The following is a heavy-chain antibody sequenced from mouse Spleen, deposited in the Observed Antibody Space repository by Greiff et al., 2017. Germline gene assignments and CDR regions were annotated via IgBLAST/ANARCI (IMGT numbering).Heavy chain of an antibody. J-gene: IGHJ4*01. CDR1: GFTFSSYA. V-gene: IGHV5-9-3*01. Sequence: EVQGVESGGGLVKLGGSLKLSCAASGFTFSSYAMSWVRQTPEKRLEWVATISSGGGNTYYPDSVKGRFTISRDNAKNTLYLQMSSLKSEDTAMYYCASQITTVAFMDYWGQGTSVTVSS. CDR2: ISSGGGNT. D-gene: IGHD1-1*01. CDR3: ASQITTVAFMDY.